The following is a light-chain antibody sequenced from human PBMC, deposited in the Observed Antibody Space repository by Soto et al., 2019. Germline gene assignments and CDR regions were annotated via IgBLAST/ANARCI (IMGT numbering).Light chain of an antibody. CDR2: GAS. CDR1: QSVRSSY. J-gene: IGKJ1*01. V-gene: IGKV3-20*01. Sequence: EIVLTQSPGTLSLSPGERATLSCRASQSVRSSYLAWYQQKPGQAPRLPIYGASSRATGIPDRFSGSGSGTDFTLTISRLEPEDFAVYYCQQYSSSRTFGHGTKVEIK. CDR3: QQYSSSRT.